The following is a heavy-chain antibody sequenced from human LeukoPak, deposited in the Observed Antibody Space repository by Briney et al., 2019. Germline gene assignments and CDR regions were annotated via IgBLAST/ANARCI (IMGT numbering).Heavy chain of an antibody. J-gene: IGHJ4*02. Sequence: QPGRSLRLSCTASGFTFGDYAMSWVRQAPGKGLEWVGFIRSKAYGGTTEYAASVEGIFTISRDDSKSIAYLQMNSLKTEDTAVYYCTRGYYPIDYWGQGTLVTVSS. CDR1: GFTFGDYA. CDR2: IRSKAYGGTT. D-gene: IGHD3-22*01. V-gene: IGHV3-49*04. CDR3: TRGYYPIDY.